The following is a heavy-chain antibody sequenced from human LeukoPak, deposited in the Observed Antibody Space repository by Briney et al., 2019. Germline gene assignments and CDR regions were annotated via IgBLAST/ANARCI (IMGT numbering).Heavy chain of an antibody. CDR3: AREGLDYVWGSYRYPGNDY. CDR1: GGSISSSSYY. D-gene: IGHD3-16*02. Sequence: SETLSLTCTVSGGSISSSSYYWGWIRQPPGKGLEWIGSIYYSGSTYYNPSLKSRVTISVDTSKNQFSLKLSSVTAADTAVYYCAREGLDYVWGSYRYPGNDYWGQGTLVTVSS. CDR2: IYYSGST. V-gene: IGHV4-39*07. J-gene: IGHJ4*02.